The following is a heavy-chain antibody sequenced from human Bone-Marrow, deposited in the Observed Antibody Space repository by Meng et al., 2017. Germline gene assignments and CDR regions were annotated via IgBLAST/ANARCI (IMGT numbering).Heavy chain of an antibody. D-gene: IGHD2-2*01. J-gene: IGHJ6*02. Sequence: SVKVSCKASGYTFTSYGISWVRQAPGQGLEWMGGIIPIFGTANYAQKFQGRVTITTDESTSTAYMELSSLRSEDTAVYYCAIRDIVVVPAADATADYYYYGMDVWGQGTTVTVSS. CDR1: GYTFTSYG. CDR3: AIRDIVVVPAADATADYYYYGMDV. CDR2: IIPIFGTA. V-gene: IGHV1-69*05.